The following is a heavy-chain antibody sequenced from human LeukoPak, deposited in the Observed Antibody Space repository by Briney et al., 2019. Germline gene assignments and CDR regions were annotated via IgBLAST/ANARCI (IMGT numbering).Heavy chain of an antibody. D-gene: IGHD1-14*01. CDR2: INSDGSST. Sequence: GKSLRLSCAASGFTFSSYWMHWVRQAPGKGLVWVSRINSDGSSTSYADSVKGRSTISRDNAKNTLYLQMNSLRAEDTAVYYCARVSNRWRYFDYWGQGTLVTVSS. CDR1: GFTFSSYW. V-gene: IGHV3-74*01. CDR3: ARVSNRWRYFDY. J-gene: IGHJ4*02.